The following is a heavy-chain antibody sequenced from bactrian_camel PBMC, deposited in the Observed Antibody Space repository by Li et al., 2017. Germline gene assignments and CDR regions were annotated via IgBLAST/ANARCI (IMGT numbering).Heavy chain of an antibody. CDR3: AADRRRHGPPSLRPGDYSV. Sequence: HVQLVESGGGSVLTGGSLRLSCVVSGHSRGSNCVGWYRLPPGRAPAEREGIAAIRRTLGDLTYYADSVKGRFTISKDNARNWLDLQMESLEPGDTARYYCAADRRRHGPPSLRPGDYSVWGQGTQVTVS. J-gene: IGHJ4*01. V-gene: IGHV3S53*01. CDR2: IRRTLGDLT. CDR1: GHSRGSNC. D-gene: IGHD2*01.